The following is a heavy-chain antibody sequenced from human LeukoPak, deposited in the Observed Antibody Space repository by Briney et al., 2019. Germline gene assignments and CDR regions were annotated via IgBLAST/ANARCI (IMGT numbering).Heavy chain of an antibody. Sequence: GESPKISCKGSGYSFANYWIAWVRPMPGKGLEWMGIIYPGDSDTRYSPSFQGQVTISADKSISTAYLQWSSLKASDTAIYYCARQWGDCSSTSCYSAYWGQGTLVTVSS. D-gene: IGHD2-2*01. J-gene: IGHJ4*02. CDR1: GYSFANYW. CDR2: IYPGDSDT. V-gene: IGHV5-51*01. CDR3: ARQWGDCSSTSCYSAY.